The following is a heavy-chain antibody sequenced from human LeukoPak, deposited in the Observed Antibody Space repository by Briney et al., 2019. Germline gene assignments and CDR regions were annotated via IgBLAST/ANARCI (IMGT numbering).Heavy chain of an antibody. CDR1: GSTFSTYN. D-gene: IGHD2-15*01. CDR3: ARDKVVGATLLDY. Sequence: GGSLRLSCAASGSTFSTYNMNWVRQAPGKGLEWVSSISGSSSYIYYADSVKGRFTISRDNARNSLYLQMNSLRAEDAAVYYCARDKVVGATLLDYWGQGTLVTVSS. J-gene: IGHJ4*02. CDR2: ISGSSSYI. V-gene: IGHV3-21*01.